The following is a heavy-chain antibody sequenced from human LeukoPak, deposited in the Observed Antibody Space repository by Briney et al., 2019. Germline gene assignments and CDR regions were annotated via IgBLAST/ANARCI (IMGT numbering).Heavy chain of an antibody. V-gene: IGHV4-34*01. CDR3: ARVGGYWVLDY. J-gene: IGHJ4*02. D-gene: IGHD2-21*02. CDR1: GGSFSGYY. CDR2: INHSGST. Sequence: SETLSLTRAVYGGSFSGYYWSWIRQPPGKGLEWIGEINHSGSTNYNPSLKSRVTISVDTSKNQFSLKLSSVTAADTAVYYCARVGGYWVLDYWGQGTLVTVSS.